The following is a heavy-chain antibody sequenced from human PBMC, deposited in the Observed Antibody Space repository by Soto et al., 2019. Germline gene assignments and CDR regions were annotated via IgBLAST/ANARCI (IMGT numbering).Heavy chain of an antibody. J-gene: IGHJ4*02. CDR1: GFTFSSNW. CDR3: ARDGEGF. D-gene: IGHD2-21*01. Sequence: EVQLVESGGGLVQPGGSLRLSCAASGFTFSSNWMHWVRRVPGRGLVWVARINTDGSETTYEDSVEGRFTISRDNARNTLHLQMNSLRAEDTAVYYCARDGEGFWGQGTLVTVSS. CDR2: INTDGSET. V-gene: IGHV3-74*01.